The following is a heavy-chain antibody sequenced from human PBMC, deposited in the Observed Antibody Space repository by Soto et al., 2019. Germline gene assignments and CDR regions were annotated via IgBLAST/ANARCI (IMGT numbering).Heavy chain of an antibody. V-gene: IGHV1-2*02. D-gene: IGHD2-2*01. CDR1: GYTFTGYY. CDR2: INPNSGGT. J-gene: IGHJ5*02. CDR3: ARVIPGAEAWFGP. Sequence: SAKVSCKASGYTFTGYYMHWVRQAPGQGLEWMGWINPNSGGTNYAQKFQGRVSMTTDTSTTTAYMELRSLRSDDTAVYYCARVIPGAEAWFGPWGQGTLVTVSS.